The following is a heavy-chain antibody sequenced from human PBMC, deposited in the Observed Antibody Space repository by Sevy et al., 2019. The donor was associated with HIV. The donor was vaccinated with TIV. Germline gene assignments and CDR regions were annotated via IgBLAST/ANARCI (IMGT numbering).Heavy chain of an antibody. CDR2: INEDGSTT. CDR1: GFTFNTFW. V-gene: IGHV3-74*01. D-gene: IGHD6-13*01. J-gene: IGHJ6*02. Sequence: GGSLRLSCEVSGFTFNTFWMHWVRQAPGKGLVWVSRINEDGSTTDYADSVKGRFTISRDNAKNTLYLQMNSLRAEDTAVYYCARNWAAAPGGGGFYYGMDVWGQGTTVTVSS. CDR3: ARNWAAAPGGGGFYYGMDV.